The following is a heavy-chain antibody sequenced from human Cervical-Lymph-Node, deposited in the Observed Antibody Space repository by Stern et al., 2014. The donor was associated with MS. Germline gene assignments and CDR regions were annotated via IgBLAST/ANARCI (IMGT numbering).Heavy chain of an antibody. Sequence: QVQLQQWGAGQLKPSETLSLSCAVYDDYFTGYYSTWVRQPTGKGLAWIGGINHVGSTNYNPSLESQVTVSMDTSKKQFSLKMSSVTAADTAVYYCARGYSSSPSDGMDVWGQGTTVTVSS. CDR1: DDYFTGYY. CDR2: INHVGST. D-gene: IGHD6-13*01. CDR3: ARGYSSSPSDGMDV. V-gene: IGHV4-34*01. J-gene: IGHJ6*02.